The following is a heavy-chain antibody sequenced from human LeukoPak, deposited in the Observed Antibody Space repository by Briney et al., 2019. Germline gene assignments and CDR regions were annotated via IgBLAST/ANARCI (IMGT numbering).Heavy chain of an antibody. D-gene: IGHD4-17*01. CDR1: GGYMSSYF. CDR3: ARALYGDYERYGNWFDP. V-gene: IGHV4-59*01. J-gene: IGHJ5*02. CDR2: IFYSVKT. Sequence: SETLSLTCTVSGGYMSSYFWSWIRQPPGTGLEWIGYIFYSVKTYYNPSLKSRVTISVDTSKNQFSLKLTSVTAADTAVYYCARALYGDYERYGNWFDPWGQGTQVTVSS.